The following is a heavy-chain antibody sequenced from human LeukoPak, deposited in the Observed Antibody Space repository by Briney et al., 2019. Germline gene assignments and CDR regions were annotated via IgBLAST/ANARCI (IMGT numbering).Heavy chain of an antibody. J-gene: IGHJ4*02. CDR1: GFTFSSNG. Sequence: GGSLRLSCAASGFTFSSNGMYWIRQAPGKGLEWVSLIWYDGSKKYYVDSVKGRFTISRDNSKNTLYLRMDSLRAEDTAVYYCARMTGSSADYWGQGTLVTVSS. CDR3: ARMTGSSADY. CDR2: IWYDGSKK. D-gene: IGHD1-26*01. V-gene: IGHV3-33*07.